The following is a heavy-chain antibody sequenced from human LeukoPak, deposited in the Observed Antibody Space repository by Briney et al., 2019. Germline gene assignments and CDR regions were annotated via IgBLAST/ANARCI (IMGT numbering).Heavy chain of an antibody. CDR3: AIHEYYYDSSGYSHFDY. Sequence: SVKVSCKASGGTFSSYAISWVRQAPGQGLEWMGGIIPIFGTANYAQKFQGRVTITADESTSTAYMELSSLRSEDTAVYYCAIHEYYYDSSGYSHFDYWGQGTLVTVSS. V-gene: IGHV1-69*13. CDR2: IIPIFGTA. D-gene: IGHD3-22*01. J-gene: IGHJ4*02. CDR1: GGTFSSYA.